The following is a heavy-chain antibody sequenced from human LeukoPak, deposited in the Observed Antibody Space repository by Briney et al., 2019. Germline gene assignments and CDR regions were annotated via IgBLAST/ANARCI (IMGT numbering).Heavy chain of an antibody. Sequence: GGSLRLSCAASGFTFSSYWMSWVRQAPGKGLEWVANIKQDGSEKYYVDSVKGRFTISRDNAKNSLYLQMNSLRAEDTAVYYCARVLRYYYYTGMDVWAQGTTVRVSS. V-gene: IGHV3-7*01. J-gene: IGHJ6*02. CDR3: ARVLRYYYYTGMDV. CDR2: IKQDGSEK. CDR1: GFTFSSYW.